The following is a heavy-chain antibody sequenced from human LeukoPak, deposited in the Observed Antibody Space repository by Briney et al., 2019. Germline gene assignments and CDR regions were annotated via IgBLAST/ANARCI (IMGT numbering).Heavy chain of an antibody. V-gene: IGHV4-34*01. D-gene: IGHD5-18*01. Sequence: SETLSLTCAVYGGSFSGYYWSWIRQPPGKGLEWIGEINHSGSTNYNPSLKSRVTISVDTSKNQFSLKLSSVTAADTAVYYCARHGYSYGPPTGYFDYWGQGTLVTVSS. CDR1: GGSFSGYY. CDR2: INHSGST. J-gene: IGHJ4*02. CDR3: ARHGYSYGPPTGYFDY.